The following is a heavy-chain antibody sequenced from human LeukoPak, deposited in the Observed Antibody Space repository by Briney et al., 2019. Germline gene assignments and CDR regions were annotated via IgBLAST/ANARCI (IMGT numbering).Heavy chain of an antibody. CDR3: ARAGTYSGSYRFDS. CDR2: IYYSGST. J-gene: IGHJ4*02. Sequence: EPSETLSLTCTVSGGSISSYHWSWIRQPPGKGLEWIGYIYYSGSTDYNPSLKSRVTISVDTSKNQFSLNLSSVTAADTAVYYCARAGTYSGSYRFDSWGQGTLVTVSS. D-gene: IGHD1-26*01. CDR1: GGSISSYH. V-gene: IGHV4-59*01.